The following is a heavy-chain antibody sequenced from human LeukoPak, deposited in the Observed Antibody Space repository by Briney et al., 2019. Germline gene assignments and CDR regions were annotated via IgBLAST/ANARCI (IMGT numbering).Heavy chain of an antibody. J-gene: IGHJ6*04. CDR2: ISSSGSTI. D-gene: IGHD3-10*02. CDR1: GFTFSTYG. V-gene: IGHV3-48*04. CDR3: AELGITMIGGV. Sequence: GGSLRLSCAASGFTFSTYGMNWVRQAPGKGLEWVSYISSSGSTIYYADSVKGRFTISRDNAKNSLYLQMNSLRAEDTAVYYCAELGITMIGGVWGKGTTVTISS.